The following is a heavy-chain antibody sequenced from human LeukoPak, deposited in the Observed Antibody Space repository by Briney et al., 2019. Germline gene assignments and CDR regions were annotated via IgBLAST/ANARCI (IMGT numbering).Heavy chain of an antibody. CDR2: IIPILGIA. CDR3: AQTHYYDSSGLDY. D-gene: IGHD3-22*01. V-gene: IGHV1-69*04. Sequence: VASVKVSCKASGGTFSSYAISWVRQAPGQGLEWMGRIIPILGIANYAQKFQDRVTVTADKSTSTAYMELSSLRSEDTAVYYCAQTHYYDSSGLDYWGQGTLVTASS. CDR1: GGTFSSYA. J-gene: IGHJ4*02.